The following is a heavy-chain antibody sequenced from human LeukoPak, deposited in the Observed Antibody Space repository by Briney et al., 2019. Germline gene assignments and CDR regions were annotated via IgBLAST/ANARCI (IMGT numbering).Heavy chain of an antibody. V-gene: IGHV3-15*01. CDR3: AHRDTTMVRVDY. J-gene: IGHJ4*02. Sequence: GGSLRLSCAASGFTFRNASMSWVRQAPGKGLEWVGRIKSKTDGGTTDYAAPVKGRFTISRDDSRNTLYLQMNSLTTEDTAVYFCAHRDTTMVRVDYWGQGTLVTVSS. D-gene: IGHD5-18*01. CDR2: IKSKTDGGTT. CDR1: GFTFRNAS.